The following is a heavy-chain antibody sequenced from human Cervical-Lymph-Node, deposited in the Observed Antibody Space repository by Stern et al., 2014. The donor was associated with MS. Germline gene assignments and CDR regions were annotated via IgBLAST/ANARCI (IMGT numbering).Heavy chain of an antibody. CDR1: GFSFSRYA. Sequence: QLVQSGGGVVQPGRSLRLSCAASGFSFSRYAMHWVRQAPGKGLEWVALIWYDGSNPYYADSVTARVPISRDNFKNTLYLQMNSLRAEDTAVYYCASAYSSSHYYFDYWGQGTLVTVSS. D-gene: IGHD6-13*01. J-gene: IGHJ4*02. CDR3: ASAYSSSHYYFDY. CDR2: IWYDGSNP. V-gene: IGHV3-33*01.